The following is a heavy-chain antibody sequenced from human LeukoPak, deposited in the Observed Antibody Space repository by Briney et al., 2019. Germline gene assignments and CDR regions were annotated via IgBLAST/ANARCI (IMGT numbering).Heavy chain of an antibody. V-gene: IGHV1-3*01. Sequence: GASVKVSCKASGYNFTGYAMHWVRQAPGQRLEWMGWINAGSGNTKYSQKFQGRVTMTRDTSTSTVYMELSSLRSEDTAVYYCAREEPGAVTIFGVVIDFDYWGQGTLVTVSS. CDR3: AREEPGAVTIFGVVIDFDY. CDR1: GYNFTGYA. J-gene: IGHJ4*02. CDR2: INAGSGNT. D-gene: IGHD3-3*01.